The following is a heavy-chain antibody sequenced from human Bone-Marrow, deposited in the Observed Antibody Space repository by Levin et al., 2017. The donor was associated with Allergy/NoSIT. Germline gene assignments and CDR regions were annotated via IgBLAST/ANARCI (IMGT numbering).Heavy chain of an antibody. D-gene: IGHD6-25*01. V-gene: IGHV3-9*01. CDR2: ISWNSGRA. J-gene: IGHJ6*02. CDR1: GFTFNDYA. CDR3: ARDKRQGNFYYYAMDV. Sequence: GGSLRLSCSASGFTFNDYAMHWVRQVPGKGLEWVSGISWNSGRADYAVSVRGRFTISRDDDKKSLFLQMNSLRLEDTALYYCARDKRQGNFYYYAMDVWGQGTMVTVSS.